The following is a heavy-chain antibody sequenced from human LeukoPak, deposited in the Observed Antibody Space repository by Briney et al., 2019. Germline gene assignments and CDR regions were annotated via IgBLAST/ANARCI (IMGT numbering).Heavy chain of an antibody. Sequence: PSETLSLTCTVSGASISSTSYYWGWIRQPPGKGLECIGTIYYSGRTHYNPSLKSRVTISVDTPKNQLSLRLSSVIAADTAVYYCATYYYDSSDYRGIDAFHIWGQGTMVTVSS. CDR2: IYYSGRT. V-gene: IGHV4-39*01. J-gene: IGHJ3*02. CDR1: GASISSTSYY. D-gene: IGHD3-22*01. CDR3: ATYYYDSSDYRGIDAFHI.